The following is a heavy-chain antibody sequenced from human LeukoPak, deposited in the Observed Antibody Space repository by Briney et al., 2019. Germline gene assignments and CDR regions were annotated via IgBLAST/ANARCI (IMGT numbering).Heavy chain of an antibody. J-gene: IGHJ3*02. Sequence: SETLSLTCAVYGGSFSGYYWSWIRQPPGKGLEWIGEINHSGSTNYNPSLKSRVTISVDTSKNQFSLKLSSVTAADTAVYYCARGRESRVTLPRLWVGAFDIWGQGTMVTVSS. CDR1: GGSFSGYY. V-gene: IGHV4-34*01. D-gene: IGHD3-16*01. CDR2: INHSGST. CDR3: ARGRESRVTLPRLWVGAFDI.